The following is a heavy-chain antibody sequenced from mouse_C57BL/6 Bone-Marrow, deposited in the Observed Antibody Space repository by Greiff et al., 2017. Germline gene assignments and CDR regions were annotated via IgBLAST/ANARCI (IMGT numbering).Heavy chain of an antibody. V-gene: IGHV5-6*01. J-gene: IGHJ4*01. CDR1: GFTFSSYG. D-gene: IGHD1-1*01. CDR2: ISSGGSYT. Sequence: EVKLVESGGDLVKPGGSLKLSCAASGFTFSSYGMSWVRQTPDKRLEWVATISSGGSYTYYPDSVKGRFTISRDTAKNTLYLQMSSLKSEDTAMYYCAGGSIRYYYAMDYWGQGTSVTVSS. CDR3: AGGSIRYYYAMDY.